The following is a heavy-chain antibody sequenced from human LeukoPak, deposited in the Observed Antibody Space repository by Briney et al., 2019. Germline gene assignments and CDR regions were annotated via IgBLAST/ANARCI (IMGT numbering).Heavy chain of an antibody. CDR2: ISYDGSNK. D-gene: IGHD2-2*01. CDR3: ARDRCSSTSCYSSVLDP. J-gene: IGHJ5*02. Sequence: GRSLRLSCAASEFTFSSYAMHWVRQAPGKGLEWVAVISYDGSNKYYADSVKGRFTISRDNSKNTLYLQMNSLRAEDTAVYYCARDRCSSTSCYSSVLDPWGQGTLVTVSS. V-gene: IGHV3-30*01. CDR1: EFTFSSYA.